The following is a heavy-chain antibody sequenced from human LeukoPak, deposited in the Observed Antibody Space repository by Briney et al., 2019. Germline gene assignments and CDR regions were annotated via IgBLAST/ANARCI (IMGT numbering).Heavy chain of an antibody. V-gene: IGHV3-30*04. CDR1: GFTSSSYA. CDR3: ARAYITMVRGVIMNYYYGMDV. J-gene: IGHJ6*04. CDR2: ISYDGSNK. Sequence: GGSLRLSCAASGFTSSSYAMHWVRQPPGKGLEWVAVISYDGSNKYYAASVKGPFTISRDNSKNTLYLQRNSLRAEYTSVYCCARAYITMVRGVIMNYYYGMDVWGEGTTVTVSS. D-gene: IGHD3-10*01.